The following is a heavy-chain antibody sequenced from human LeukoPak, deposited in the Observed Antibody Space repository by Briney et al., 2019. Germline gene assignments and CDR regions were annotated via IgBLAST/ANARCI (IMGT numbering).Heavy chain of an antibody. CDR2: IYHSGSI. CDR1: GYFISNGYY. CDR3: ARVISSAWRQNDL. V-gene: IGHV4-38-2*02. D-gene: IGHD3-22*01. Sequence: PSETLSLTCTVSGYFISNGYYWGWIRQPPGKGLEWIGSIYHSGSIYYNPSLKSRVTISVDTSKNQLSLKLSSVTAADTAVYYCARVISSAWRQNDLWGQGTLVTVSS. J-gene: IGHJ5*02.